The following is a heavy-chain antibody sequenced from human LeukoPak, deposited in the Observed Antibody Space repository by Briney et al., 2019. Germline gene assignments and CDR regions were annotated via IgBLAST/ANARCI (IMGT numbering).Heavy chain of an antibody. D-gene: IGHD4-11*01. V-gene: IGHV1-18*01. CDR3: ARVELLMTTVTKVDY. CDR2: INAYNGNT. CDR1: GYTFTSYG. J-gene: IGHJ4*02. Sequence: ASVKVSCKASGYTFTSYGNSWVRQAPGQGLEWMGWINAYNGNTNYAQKLQGRVTMTTDTSTSTAYMELRSLRSDDTAVYYCARVELLMTTVTKVDYWGQGTLVTVSS.